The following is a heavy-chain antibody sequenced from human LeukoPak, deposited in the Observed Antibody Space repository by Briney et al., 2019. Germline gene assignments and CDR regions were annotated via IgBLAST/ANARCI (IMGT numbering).Heavy chain of an antibody. CDR1: GGTFSSYA. D-gene: IGHD6-6*01. CDR2: IIPIFGTA. V-gene: IGHV1-69*13. J-gene: IGHJ4*02. CDR3: ARVKRFRIAAAEES. Sequence: ASVKVSCKASGGTFSSYAISWLRQAPGQRLEWMGGIIPIFGTANYAQKFQGRVTITADESTGTAYMELSSVRSEDTAVYYCARVKRFRIAAAEESWGQGTLVTVSS.